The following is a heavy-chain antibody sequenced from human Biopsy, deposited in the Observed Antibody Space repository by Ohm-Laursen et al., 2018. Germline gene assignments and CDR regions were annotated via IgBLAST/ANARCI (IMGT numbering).Heavy chain of an antibody. CDR1: GGSFSGYY. J-gene: IGHJ6*02. D-gene: IGHD6-6*01. CDR3: ARDSSGTARAGGMDV. Sequence: SETLSLTCAVYGGSFSGYYWSWIRQPPGKGLEWIGEINHSGSTNYNPSLKSRVTISVDTSKSQFSLKLSSVTAEDTAVYYCARDSSGTARAGGMDVWGQGTTVTVSS. CDR2: INHSGST. V-gene: IGHV4-34*01.